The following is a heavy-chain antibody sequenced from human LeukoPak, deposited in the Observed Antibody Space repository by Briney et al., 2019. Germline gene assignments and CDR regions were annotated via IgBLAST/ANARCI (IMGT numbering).Heavy chain of an antibody. J-gene: IGHJ3*02. D-gene: IGHD3-3*01. CDR1: GGSLSSGSYY. V-gene: IGHV4-61*02. Sequence: SETLSLTCTVSGGSLSSGSYYWSWIRQPAGKGLEWIGRIYTSGSTNYNPSLKSRVTISVDTSKNQFSLKLSSVTAADTAVYYCARGVNTYYDFWSGYDAFDIWGQGTMVTVSS. CDR3: ARGVNTYYDFWSGYDAFDI. CDR2: IYTSGST.